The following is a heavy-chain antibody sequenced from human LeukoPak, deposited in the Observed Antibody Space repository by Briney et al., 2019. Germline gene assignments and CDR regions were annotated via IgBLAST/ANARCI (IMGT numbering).Heavy chain of an antibody. D-gene: IGHD3-10*01. CDR3: ARQAITMVRGVIINWFDP. CDR2: ISAYNGNT. Sequence: GASVKVSCKASGYTFTSYGISWVRQAPGQGLEWMGWISAYNGNTNYAQKLQGRVTMTTDTSTSTAYMELRSLRSDDTAVYYCARQAITMVRGVIINWFDPWGQGTLVTVSS. CDR1: GYTFTSYG. V-gene: IGHV1-18*01. J-gene: IGHJ5*02.